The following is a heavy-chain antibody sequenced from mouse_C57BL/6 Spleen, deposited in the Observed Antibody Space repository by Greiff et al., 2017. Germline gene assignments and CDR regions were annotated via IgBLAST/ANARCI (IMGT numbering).Heavy chain of an antibody. CDR3: ARVVDSSSSSYAMDY. J-gene: IGHJ4*01. D-gene: IGHD3-2*02. CDR1: GYAFSSSW. CDR2: IYPGDGDT. Sequence: VQLQQSGPELVKPGASVKISCKASGYAFSSSWMNWVKQRPGKGLEWIGRIYPGDGDTNYNGTFKGKATLTADKSSSTAYMQLSSLPSEDSAVYFCARVVDSSSSSYAMDYWGQGTSVTVSA. V-gene: IGHV1-82*01.